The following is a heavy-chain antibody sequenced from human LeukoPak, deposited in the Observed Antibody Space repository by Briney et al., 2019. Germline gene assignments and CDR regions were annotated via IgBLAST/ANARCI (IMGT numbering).Heavy chain of an antibody. V-gene: IGHV4-59*01. CDR3: ARDLHIEAAGPVGY. CDR1: GGSISSYY. J-gene: IGHJ4*02. D-gene: IGHD6-13*01. Sequence: SETLTLTCTVSGGSISSYYWSWIRQAPGKGLEWISYIYYSGSTNYNPSLKSRVTISVDTSKNQFSLKLSSVTAADTAVYYCARDLHIEAAGPVGYWGQGTLVTVPS. CDR2: IYYSGST.